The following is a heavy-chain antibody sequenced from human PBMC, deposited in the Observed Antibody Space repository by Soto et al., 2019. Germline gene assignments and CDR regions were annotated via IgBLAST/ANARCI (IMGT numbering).Heavy chain of an antibody. V-gene: IGHV3-9*01. J-gene: IGHJ6*02. CDR3: AKDLSPDLGYCISTSCYGEGMDV. CDR2: ISWNSGSI. Sequence: GGSLRLSCAASGFTFDDYAMHWVRQAPGKGLEWVSGISWNSGSIGYADSVKGRFTISRDNAKNSLYLQMNSLRAEDTALYYCAKDLSPDLGYCISTSCYGEGMDVWGQGTTVTVSS. CDR1: GFTFDDYA. D-gene: IGHD2-2*01.